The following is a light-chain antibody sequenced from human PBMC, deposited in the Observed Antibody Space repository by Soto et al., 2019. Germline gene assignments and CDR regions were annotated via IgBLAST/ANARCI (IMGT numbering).Light chain of an antibody. CDR3: QQYNGYSRT. Sequence: DIPMTQSPSTLSASVGDRVTITCRASQSIGASLAWYQQKPGKAPYLLISDVSSLERGVPSRFSGSGSGTEFTLTISSMQPDDFATFYCQQYNGYSRTFGQGTKVDIK. CDR2: DVS. J-gene: IGKJ1*01. V-gene: IGKV1-5*01. CDR1: QSIGAS.